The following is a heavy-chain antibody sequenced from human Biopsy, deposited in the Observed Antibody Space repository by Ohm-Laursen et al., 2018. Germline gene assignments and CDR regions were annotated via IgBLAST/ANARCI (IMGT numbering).Heavy chain of an antibody. D-gene: IGHD1-7*01. CDR2: LNPVSGNS. CDR1: GYTFTSYD. CDR3: GRAVRNQLLTDP. Sequence: ASVKVSCNASGYTFTSYDITWVRQASGQGPEWIGWLNPVSGNSNFGQKFRGRVTVTSDTSISTAYMELSGLTSDDTATYYCGRAVRNQLLTDPWGQGTLVIVTS. J-gene: IGHJ5*02. V-gene: IGHV1-8*01.